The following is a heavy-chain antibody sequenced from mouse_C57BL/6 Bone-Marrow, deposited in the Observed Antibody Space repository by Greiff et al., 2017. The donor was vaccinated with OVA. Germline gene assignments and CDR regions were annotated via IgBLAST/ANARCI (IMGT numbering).Heavy chain of an antibody. V-gene: IGHV1-19*01. CDR2: INPYNGGT. Sequence: EVQLQQSGPVLVKPGASVKMSCKASGYTFTDYDMNWVKQSHGKSLEWIGVINPYNGGTSYNQKFKGKATLTVDKSSSTAYMELNSLTSEDSAVYYCAREREIYYDYDFAYWGQGTLVTVSA. CDR1: GYTFTDYD. D-gene: IGHD2-4*01. J-gene: IGHJ3*01. CDR3: AREREIYYDYDFAY.